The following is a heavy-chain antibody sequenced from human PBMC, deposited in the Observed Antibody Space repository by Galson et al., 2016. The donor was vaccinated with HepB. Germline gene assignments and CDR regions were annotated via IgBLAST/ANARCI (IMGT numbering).Heavy chain of an antibody. Sequence: SLRLSCAASGFSVMNIYMTWVRQAPGKGLEWVSVIYSGGSTYYAASVRGRFTISRDTSKNTLYLQMNSLTAEDTAVYYCARGGYDILTGSWDAFDTWGQGTMVTVSS. CDR2: IYSGGST. D-gene: IGHD3-9*01. CDR1: GFSVMNIY. J-gene: IGHJ3*02. CDR3: ARGGYDILTGSWDAFDT. V-gene: IGHV3-53*01.